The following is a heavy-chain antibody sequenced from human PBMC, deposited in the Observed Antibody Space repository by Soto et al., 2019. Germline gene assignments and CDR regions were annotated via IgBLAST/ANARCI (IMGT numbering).Heavy chain of an antibody. CDR2: IIPILGIA. J-gene: IGHJ6*02. V-gene: IGHV1-69*04. CDR3: ARFRGSYGMDV. CDR1: GYTFKTYG. D-gene: IGHD3-10*01. Sequence: SVKVSCKASGYTFKTYGISWVRQAPGQGLEWKGRIIPILGIANYAQKFQGRVTITADKSTSTAYMELSSLRSEDTAVYYCARFRGSYGMDVWGQGTTVTVSS.